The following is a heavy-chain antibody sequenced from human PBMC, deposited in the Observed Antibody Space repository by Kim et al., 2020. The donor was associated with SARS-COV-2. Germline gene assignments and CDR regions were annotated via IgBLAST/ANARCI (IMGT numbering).Heavy chain of an antibody. V-gene: IGHV1-18*01. D-gene: IGHD3-10*01. CDR2: ISPYNGNT. CDR3: AREGYYYGSGTYRPPKYYGMDV. Sequence: ASVKVSCKSSGYTFISYGISWVRQAPGQGLEWMGWISPYNGNTNYAQTLQGRVTLTTDTSTRTAYMELRRLRSDDTAVYYCAREGYYYGSGTYRPPKYYGMDVWGQGTSVTVS. J-gene: IGHJ6*02. CDR1: GYTFISYG.